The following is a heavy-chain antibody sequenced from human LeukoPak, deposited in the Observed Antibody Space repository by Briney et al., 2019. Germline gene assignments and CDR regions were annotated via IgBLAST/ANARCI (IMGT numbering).Heavy chain of an antibody. D-gene: IGHD6-13*01. J-gene: IGHJ4*02. CDR3: AKLNGYSSSWFDY. CDR2: LSSGGGST. V-gene: IGHV3-23*01. CDR1: GFTFSNYA. Sequence: GGSLRLSCAASGFTFSNYAMSWVRQAPGKGLGWVSGLSSGGGSTYYADSVKGRFTISRDNSKNTLYLQMNSLRAEDTAVYYCAKLNGYSSSWFDYWGQETLVTVSS.